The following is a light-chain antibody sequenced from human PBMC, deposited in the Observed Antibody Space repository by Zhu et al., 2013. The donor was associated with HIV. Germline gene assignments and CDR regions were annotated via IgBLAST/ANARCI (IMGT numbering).Light chain of an antibody. CDR3: QQYDNWPS. CDR1: PGISTY. V-gene: IGKV1-9*01. Sequence: IQLTQSPSSLSASVGDRVTITCRASPGISTYLAWYQQRPGKAPKLLIYAASTLQSGVPSRFSGSGSGTDFTLTINSLQSEDLALYYCQQYDNWPSFGQGTRVEIK. J-gene: IGKJ5*01. CDR2: AAS.